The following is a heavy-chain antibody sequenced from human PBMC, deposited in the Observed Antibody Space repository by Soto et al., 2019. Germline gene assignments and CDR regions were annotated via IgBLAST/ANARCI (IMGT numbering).Heavy chain of an antibody. CDR3: PGHHVPTTSEDWFDP. V-gene: IGHV1-18*01. CDR2: ISTYSGDT. CDR1: GYTFSTYD. J-gene: IGHJ5*02. D-gene: IGHD1-26*01. Sequence: QVHLVQSGVEVKTPGASVKVSCQASGYTFSTYDISWVRQSPGQGLEWMGWISTYSGDTKYAQKFKGRVTMTTNTSTTTAYLELRSRRADDTAVYYCPGHHVPTTSEDWFDPWGQGTLVTVSS.